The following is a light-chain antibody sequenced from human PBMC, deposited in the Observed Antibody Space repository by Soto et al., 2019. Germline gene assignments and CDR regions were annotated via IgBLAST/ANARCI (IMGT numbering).Light chain of an antibody. CDR3: QQYDNLPPPIT. CDR1: QDISNY. J-gene: IGKJ5*01. CDR2: DAS. V-gene: IGKV1-33*01. Sequence: DIQMTQSPSSLSASVGDRVTITCHASQDISNYLNWYQQKPGKAPKLLIYDASNLETGVPSRFSGSGSGTDFTFTISRLQPEDIATYYCQQYDNLPPPITFGQGTRLEIK.